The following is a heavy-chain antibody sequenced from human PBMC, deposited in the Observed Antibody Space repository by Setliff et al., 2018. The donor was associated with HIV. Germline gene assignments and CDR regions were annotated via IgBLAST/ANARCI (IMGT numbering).Heavy chain of an antibody. CDR3: ARDRYSGSSTDY. D-gene: IGHD1-26*01. CDR1: RFSFNSYS. CDR2: ITGSSNDI. V-gene: IGHV3-48*01. J-gene: IGHJ4*02. Sequence: GGSLRLSCAASRFSFNSYSMNWVRQAPGKGLEWISYITGSSNDIYYADSVKGRFTISRDNAKNSLYLQMNSLRAEDTAVYYCARDRYSGSSTDYWGQGTLVTVSS.